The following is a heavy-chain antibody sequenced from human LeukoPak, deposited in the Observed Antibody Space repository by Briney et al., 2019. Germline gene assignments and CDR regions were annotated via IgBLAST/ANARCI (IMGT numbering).Heavy chain of an antibody. Sequence: GGSLRLSCVVSGFTFSSYWMSWVRQTPGQGLEWVANMKQDGSEKYYVDSVKGRFTISRDNAKNSLYLQMNSLRAEDTAVYYCARAPYYSHVEFYFDYWGQGTLVTVSS. CDR1: GFTFSSYW. CDR2: MKQDGSEK. D-gene: IGHD3-22*01. CDR3: ARAPYYSHVEFYFDY. V-gene: IGHV3-7*03. J-gene: IGHJ4*02.